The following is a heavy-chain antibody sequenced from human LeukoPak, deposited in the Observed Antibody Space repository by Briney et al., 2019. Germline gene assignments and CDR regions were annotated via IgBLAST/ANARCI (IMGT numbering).Heavy chain of an antibody. D-gene: IGHD3-10*01. V-gene: IGHV5-51*01. CDR3: ARRYYGSGSYYNWFDP. CDR1: GYSFTSYW. CDR2: IYPGDSDT. Sequence: GESLKISCKGSGYSFTSYWIGWVRQMPGKGLEWMGIIYPGDSDTRYSPSYQGQVTISADKSISTAYLQWSSLKASDTAMYYCARRYYGSGSYYNWFDPWGQGTLVTVSS. J-gene: IGHJ5*02.